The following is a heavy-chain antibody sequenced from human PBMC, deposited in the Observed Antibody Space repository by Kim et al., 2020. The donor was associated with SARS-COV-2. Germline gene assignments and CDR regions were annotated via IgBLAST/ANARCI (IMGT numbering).Heavy chain of an antibody. Sequence: GGSLRLSCAASGFTFSSYSMNWVRQAPGKGLEWVSYISSSSSTIYYADSVKGRFTISRDNAKNSLYLQMNSLRDEDTAVYYCARDQPGLVPAAQLFDYWGQGTLVTVSS. CDR2: ISSSSSTI. V-gene: IGHV3-48*02. J-gene: IGHJ4*02. CDR1: GFTFSSYS. D-gene: IGHD2-2*01. CDR3: ARDQPGLVPAAQLFDY.